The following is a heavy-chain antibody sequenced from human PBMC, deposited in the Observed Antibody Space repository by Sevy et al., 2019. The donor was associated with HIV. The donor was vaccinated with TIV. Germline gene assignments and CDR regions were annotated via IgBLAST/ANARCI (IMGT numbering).Heavy chain of an antibody. CDR3: SGGLYYYDMRGHQEPGDY. Sequence: GGSLRLSCAASGITLTPYWMHWVRQVPGKGLVWVSRINSDGSSTSYAESVKGRFTISRDNGKNTLYLQMKSLRVEDTAVYFCSGGLYYYDMRGHQEPGDYWGQGVLVTVSS. J-gene: IGHJ4*02. CDR2: INSDGSST. CDR1: GITLTPYW. D-gene: IGHD3-22*01. V-gene: IGHV3-74*01.